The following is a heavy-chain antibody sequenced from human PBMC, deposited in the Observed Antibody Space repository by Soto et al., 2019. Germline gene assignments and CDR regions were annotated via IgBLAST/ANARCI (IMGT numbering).Heavy chain of an antibody. D-gene: IGHD6-19*01. Sequence: ASVKVSCKASGYILTSYAMHWVRQAPGQRLEWMGWINAGNDNTKYSQKFQGRVTITRDTSASTAYMELSSLRSEDTAVYYCERVGGWSPFNYWGQGTLVTVPS. J-gene: IGHJ4*02. V-gene: IGHV1-3*01. CDR3: ERVGGWSPFNY. CDR2: INAGNDNT. CDR1: GYILTSYA.